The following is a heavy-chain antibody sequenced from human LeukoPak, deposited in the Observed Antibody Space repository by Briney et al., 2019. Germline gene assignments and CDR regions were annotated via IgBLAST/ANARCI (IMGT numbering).Heavy chain of an antibody. CDR2: IHYSGST. D-gene: IGHD4-17*01. V-gene: IGHV4-59*01. J-gene: IGHJ4*02. CDR3: ARHDYGATRDY. Sequence: SETLSFSCSGAGASISSYYWSWIRQPPGKGLEWIGYIHYSGSTNYNPSLKSRVTVSVDTSKNQFSLKLSSVTAADTAVYYCARHDYGATRDYWGQGTLVTVSS. CDR1: GASISSYY.